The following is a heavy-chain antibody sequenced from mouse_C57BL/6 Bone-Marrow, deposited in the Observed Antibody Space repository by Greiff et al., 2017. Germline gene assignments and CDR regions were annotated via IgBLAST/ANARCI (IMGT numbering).Heavy chain of an antibody. V-gene: IGHV10-1*01. D-gene: IGHD2-4*01. Sequence: EVKLVESGGGLVQPKGSLKLSCAASGFSFNTYAMNWVRQAPGKGLEWVARIRSKSNNYATYYADSVKDRFTISREDSESMLYLQMNNLKTEDTAMYYCVRSFIYYDYEFAYWGQGTLVTVSA. CDR3: VRSFIYYDYEFAY. CDR2: IRSKSNNYAT. J-gene: IGHJ3*01. CDR1: GFSFNTYA.